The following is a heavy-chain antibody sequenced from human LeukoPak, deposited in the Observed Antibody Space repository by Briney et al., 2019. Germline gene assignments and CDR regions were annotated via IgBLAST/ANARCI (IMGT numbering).Heavy chain of an antibody. Sequence: GASGKVSCKTSGYTFTGSYLHWVRQVPGQGLEWMGWTNPSTGGTKFAQQFEGRVTMTRDTSNTTGYLELRSLRLDDTATYYCARGGAFCSITTCHEFDHWGQGTLVIVSS. J-gene: IGHJ4*02. D-gene: IGHD2-2*01. CDR2: TNPSTGGT. CDR1: GYTFTGSY. V-gene: IGHV1-2*02. CDR3: ARGGAFCSITTCHEFDH.